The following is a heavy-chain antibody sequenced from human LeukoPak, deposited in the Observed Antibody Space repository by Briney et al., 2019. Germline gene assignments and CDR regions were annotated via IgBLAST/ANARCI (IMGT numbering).Heavy chain of an antibody. Sequence: SKANIYATAYAASVKGRVTISRHDSKNTAYLQMNSLKTEDTAVYYCTRLPYYYDSSGSTAHWGQGTLVTVSS. CDR2: SKANIYAT. CDR3: TRLPYYYDSSGSTAH. D-gene: IGHD3-22*01. J-gene: IGHJ4*02. V-gene: IGHV3-73*01.